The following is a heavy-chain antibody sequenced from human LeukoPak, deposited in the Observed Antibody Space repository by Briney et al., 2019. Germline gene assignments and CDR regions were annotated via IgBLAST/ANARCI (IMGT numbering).Heavy chain of an antibody. CDR2: IRGDESRK. Sequence: PGGSLRLSCAASGFSFSNYWMTWLRQAPGKGLEWVANIRGDESRKYYLDSVTGRFTISRDNAKNSLYLQMNSLRAEDTAVYYCANSAATAIPHVLFDYWGQGTLVTVSS. CDR3: ANSAATAIPHVLFDY. J-gene: IGHJ4*02. V-gene: IGHV3-7*03. D-gene: IGHD2-2*02. CDR1: GFSFSNYW.